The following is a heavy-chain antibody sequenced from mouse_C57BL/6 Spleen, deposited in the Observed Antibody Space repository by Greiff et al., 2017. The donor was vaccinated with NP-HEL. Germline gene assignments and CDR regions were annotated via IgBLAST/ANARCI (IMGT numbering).Heavy chain of an antibody. J-gene: IGHJ4*01. Sequence: QVQLQQSGAELVKPGASVKLSCKASGYTFTSYWMHWVKQRPGRGLEWIGRIDPNSGGTKYNEKFKSKATLTVDKPSSTAYMQLSSLTSEDSAVYYCARGTAQATDYAMDYWGQGTSVTVSS. CDR3: ARGTAQATDYAMDY. CDR1: GYTFTSYW. V-gene: IGHV1-72*01. CDR2: IDPNSGGT. D-gene: IGHD3-2*02.